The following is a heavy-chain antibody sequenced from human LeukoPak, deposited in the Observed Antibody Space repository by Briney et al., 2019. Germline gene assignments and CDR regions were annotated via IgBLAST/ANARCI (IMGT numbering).Heavy chain of an antibody. V-gene: IGHV3-21*01. CDR2: ISSSSSYI. CDR1: GFTFSSYA. J-gene: IGHJ4*02. CDR3: ARDGSGYSGYDLGGFFDY. D-gene: IGHD5-12*01. Sequence: NSGRSLRLSCAASGFTFSSYAMHWVRQAPGKGLEWVSSISSSSSYIYYADSVKGRFTISRDNAKNSLYLQMNSLRAEDTAVYYCARDGSGYSGYDLGGFFDYWGQGTLVTVSS.